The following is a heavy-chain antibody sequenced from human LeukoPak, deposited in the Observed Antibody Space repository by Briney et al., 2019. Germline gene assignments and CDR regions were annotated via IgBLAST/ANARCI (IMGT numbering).Heavy chain of an antibody. CDR1: GGTFSNYT. CDR2: IIPILGIA. CDR3: ASLRSAVTAALDY. Sequence: ASVKVSCKASGGTFSNYTISWVRQAPGQGLEWMGRIIPILGIANYAQKFQGRVTITADKSTSTAYMELSSLRSEDTAVYYCASLRSAVTAALDYWGQGTLVTVSS. J-gene: IGHJ4*02. V-gene: IGHV1-69*02. D-gene: IGHD4-11*01.